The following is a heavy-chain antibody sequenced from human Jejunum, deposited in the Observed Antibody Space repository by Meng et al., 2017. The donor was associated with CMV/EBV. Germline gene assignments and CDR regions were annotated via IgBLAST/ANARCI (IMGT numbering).Heavy chain of an antibody. CDR3: AKTARLFDY. J-gene: IGHJ4*02. Sequence: QWVESGGDLVKPGGSLRLSCAASGFMFSSYAMNWVRQAPGKGLEWVSTISGSGGSTYYADSVKGRFTLSRDNSKNTLYLQMNSLTVEDSAVYYCAKTARLFDYWGQGTLVTVSS. D-gene: IGHD6-25*01. V-gene: IGHV3-23*04. CDR1: GFMFSSYA. CDR2: ISGSGGST.